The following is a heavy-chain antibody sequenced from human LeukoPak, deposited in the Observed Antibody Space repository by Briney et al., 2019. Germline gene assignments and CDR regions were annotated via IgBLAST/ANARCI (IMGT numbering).Heavy chain of an antibody. Sequence: GASVKVSCKASGYSFTTYYMHWVRQAPGQGLEWMGLINPNGGGTSYEQGFQGRVTMTRDMSTSTVYMELISLRSEDTAVYFCARDRKPGYCSSASCPPPFFDFWGQGTLVTVSS. J-gene: IGHJ4*02. V-gene: IGHV1-46*01. D-gene: IGHD2-2*01. CDR2: INPNGGGT. CDR1: GYSFTTYY. CDR3: ARDRKPGYCSSASCPPPFFDF.